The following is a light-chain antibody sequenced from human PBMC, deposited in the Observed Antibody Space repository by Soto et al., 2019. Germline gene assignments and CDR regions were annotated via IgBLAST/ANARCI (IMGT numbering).Light chain of an antibody. Sequence: DIQLTQSPSSVSASVGDRVTITCRASQGLSSWLAWYQQKPGKAPKLLIYAASTLQSGVPSRFSGSGSGTDFTLTISSLQSEDFATYDCQQANIFPITFGQGTRLEIK. CDR1: QGLSSW. CDR2: AAS. V-gene: IGKV1D-12*01. J-gene: IGKJ5*01. CDR3: QQANIFPIT.